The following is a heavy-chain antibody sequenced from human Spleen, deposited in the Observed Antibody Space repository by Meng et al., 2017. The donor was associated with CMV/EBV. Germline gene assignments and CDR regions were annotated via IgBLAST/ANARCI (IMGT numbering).Heavy chain of an antibody. CDR3: ARDRMAIGHYFDS. J-gene: IGHJ4*02. Sequence: SETLSLTCTVSGGSISSYYWSWIRQPPGKGLEWIGYIYYSGSTNYNPPLKSRVTISVDTSKNQFSLKLSSVTAADTAVYYCARDRMAIGHYFDSWGQGTLVTVSS. CDR1: GGSISSYY. CDR2: IYYSGST. D-gene: IGHD2-8*01. V-gene: IGHV4-59*01.